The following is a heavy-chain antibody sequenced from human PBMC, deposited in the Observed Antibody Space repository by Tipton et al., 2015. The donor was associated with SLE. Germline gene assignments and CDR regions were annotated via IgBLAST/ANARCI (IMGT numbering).Heavy chain of an antibody. V-gene: IGHV4-38-2*01. CDR3: ARIVEGDDAFDI. CDR2: VYYSGST. Sequence: TLSLTCAVSGYSISSGYYWGWIRQPPGKGLEWIGTVYYSGSTYSNPSLKSRVTISVDTSKNQFSLRLRSVTAADTAVYYCARIVEGDDAFDIWGQGTMVTVSS. J-gene: IGHJ3*02. CDR1: GYSISSGYY. D-gene: IGHD5-24*01.